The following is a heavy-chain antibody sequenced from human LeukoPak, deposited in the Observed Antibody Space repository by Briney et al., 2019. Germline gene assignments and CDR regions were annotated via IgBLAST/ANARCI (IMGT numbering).Heavy chain of an antibody. CDR1: GFTFSSYW. J-gene: IGHJ4*02. D-gene: IGHD2-2*01. V-gene: IGHV3-30-3*01. CDR2: ISYDGSNK. Sequence: GGSLRLSCAASGFTFSSYWMNWVRQAPGKGLEWVAFISYDGSNKYYADSVKGRFTISRDNSKNTLYLRMNSLRAEDTAVYYCAKLGYCSSTSCYSWGQGTLVTVSS. CDR3: AKLGYCSSTSCYS.